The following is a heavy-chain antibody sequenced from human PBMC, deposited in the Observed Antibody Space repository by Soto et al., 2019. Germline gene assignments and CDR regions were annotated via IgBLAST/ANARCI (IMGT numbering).Heavy chain of an antibody. CDR2: ISGSGPNT. V-gene: IGHV3-23*01. J-gene: IGHJ6*02. CDR1: GFSFIDFA. CDR3: VKWGYSVYDFTPPSGYYFFNGVDA. Sequence: PGRSLRLSCAASGFSFIDFAMSWVRQAPGKGLECVAAISGSGPNTYYTESLKGRFTISRXNSKSTLSLQVKSLRAEDTAVYYCVKWGYSVYDFTPPSGYYFFNGVDAWGQGTTVTVSS. D-gene: IGHD5-12*01.